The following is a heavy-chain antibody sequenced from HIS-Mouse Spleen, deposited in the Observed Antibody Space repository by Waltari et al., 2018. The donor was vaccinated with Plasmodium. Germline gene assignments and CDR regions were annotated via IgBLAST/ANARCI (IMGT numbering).Heavy chain of an antibody. V-gene: IGHV3-30*18. CDR1: GFTFSSCG. CDR2: ISYDGSNK. CDR3: AKGSAGDPVDY. Sequence: QVQLVESGGGVVQPGRSLRLSCAASGFTFSSCGMHWVRQAPGKGLEWVAVISYDGSNKYYADSVKGRFTISRDNSKNTLYLQMNSLRAEDTAVYYCAKGSAGDPVDYWGQGTLVTVSS. J-gene: IGHJ4*02. D-gene: IGHD7-27*01.